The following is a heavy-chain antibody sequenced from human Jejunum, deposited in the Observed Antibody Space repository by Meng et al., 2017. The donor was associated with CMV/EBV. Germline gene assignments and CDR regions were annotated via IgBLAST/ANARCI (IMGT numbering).Heavy chain of an antibody. Sequence: QLVPSGGEAKKPGASVKVACKASSYTFTNYGITWVRQAPGQGLEWMGWISAYNGDTNYAQTLQGRVTMTTDTSTSTAYMELRSLRSDDTAVYYCARVEVGITSGDYWGQGTLVTVSS. J-gene: IGHJ4*02. CDR2: ISAYNGDT. CDR1: SYTFTNYG. CDR3: ARVEVGITSGDY. V-gene: IGHV1-18*01. D-gene: IGHD1-26*01.